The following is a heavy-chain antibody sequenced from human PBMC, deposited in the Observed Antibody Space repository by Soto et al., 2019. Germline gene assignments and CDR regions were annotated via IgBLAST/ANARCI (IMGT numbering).Heavy chain of an antibody. J-gene: IGHJ4*01. CDR3: ARTRMIESWIDY. V-gene: IGHV4-59*01. CDR2: VYYSGST. D-gene: IGHD2-21*01. Sequence: KRSEPVSLTCDVSGDSISTYYWSWIRKPPGKGLEWIGYVYYSGSTLYNPSLESRVTLSIDMSKKQVSLKLNSVIAADTAVYYCARTRMIESWIDYWGHGTLVTVSS. CDR1: GDSISTYY.